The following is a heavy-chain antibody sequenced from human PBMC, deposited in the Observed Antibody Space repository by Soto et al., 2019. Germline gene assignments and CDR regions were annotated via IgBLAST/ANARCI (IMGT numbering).Heavy chain of an antibody. CDR3: ARAKLADQGRYYYYYGMDV. CDR1: GFTFSSYG. D-gene: IGHD2-2*01. V-gene: IGHV3-33*01. CDR2: IWYDGSNK. J-gene: IGHJ6*02. Sequence: QVQLVESGGGVVQPGRSLRLSCAASGFTFSSYGMHWVRQAPGKGLEWVAVIWYDGSNKYYADSVKGRFTISRDNSKNTLYLQMNSLRAEDTAVYYCARAKLADQGRYYYYYGMDVWGQGTTVTVSS.